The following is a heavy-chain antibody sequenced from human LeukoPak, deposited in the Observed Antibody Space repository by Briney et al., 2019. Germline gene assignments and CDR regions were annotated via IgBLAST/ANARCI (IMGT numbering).Heavy chain of an antibody. CDR1: GFTFSSYS. V-gene: IGHV3-21*01. Sequence: GGSLRLSCAASGFTFSSYSMNWVRQAPGKGLEWVSSISSSSYIYYADSVKGRFTISRDNAKNSLYLQMNSLRAEDTAVYYCARDALGSSGFYYYYYMDVWGKGTTVTVSS. D-gene: IGHD6-19*01. J-gene: IGHJ6*03. CDR3: ARDALGSSGFYYYYYMDV. CDR2: ISSSSYI.